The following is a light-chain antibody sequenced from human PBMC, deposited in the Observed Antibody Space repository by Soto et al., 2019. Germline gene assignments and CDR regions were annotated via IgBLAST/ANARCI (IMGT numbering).Light chain of an antibody. CDR3: QQYESTPPT. CDR2: WAS. J-gene: IGKJ2*01. Sequence: DIVMTQSPDSLAVSLGERATINCKSSQSVLYSSNNKYYLAWYQQRPGQPPKLLIYWASTRESGVPDRFSGRGSGTDFTLTITSLQAEDVAVYYCQQYESTPPTFGQGTKLEIK. V-gene: IGKV4-1*01. CDR1: QSVLYSSNNKYY.